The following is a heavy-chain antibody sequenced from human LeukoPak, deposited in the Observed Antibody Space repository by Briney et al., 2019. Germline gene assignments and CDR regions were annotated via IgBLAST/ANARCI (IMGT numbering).Heavy chain of an antibody. CDR3: ARARRVRVIPVAESAEYFEH. Sequence: ASVKVSCKTSGYPFTSFGVSWVRQAPGQGLEWMGWISPYNGNTNFAQRFQGRLTLTTDTSTSTVYMELRSLRSDDTAVYFCARARRVRVIPVAESAEYFEHWGQGTLVTVSS. CDR2: ISPYNGNT. D-gene: IGHD2-2*01. CDR1: GYPFTSFG. J-gene: IGHJ1*01. V-gene: IGHV1-18*01.